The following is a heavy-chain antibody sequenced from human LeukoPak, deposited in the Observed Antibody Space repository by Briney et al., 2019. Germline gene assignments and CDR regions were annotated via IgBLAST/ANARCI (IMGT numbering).Heavy chain of an antibody. CDR2: ISSSGSTI. CDR1: GFTFSSYE. D-gene: IGHD5-12*01. J-gene: IGHJ6*02. Sequence: PGGSLRLSCAASGFTFSSYEMNWVRQAPGKGLEWVSYISSSGSTIYYADSVKGRFTISRDNAKNSLYPQMNSLRAEDTAVYYCARLSGYRYYYYGMDVWGQGTTVTVSS. V-gene: IGHV3-48*03. CDR3: ARLSGYRYYYYGMDV.